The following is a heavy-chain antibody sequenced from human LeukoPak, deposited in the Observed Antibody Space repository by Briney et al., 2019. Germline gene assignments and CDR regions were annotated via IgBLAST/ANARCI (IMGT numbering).Heavy chain of an antibody. D-gene: IGHD5-18*01. CDR1: GYTFTSYY. J-gene: IGHJ5*02. Sequence: ASVKVSFKASGYTFTSYYMHWVRQAPGQGLEWMGIINPSGGSTSYAQKFQGRVTMTRDTSTSTVYMELSSLRSEDTAVYYCARDASVDTAMAHNWFDPWGQGTLVTVSS. CDR2: INPSGGST. V-gene: IGHV1-46*01. CDR3: ARDASVDTAMAHNWFDP.